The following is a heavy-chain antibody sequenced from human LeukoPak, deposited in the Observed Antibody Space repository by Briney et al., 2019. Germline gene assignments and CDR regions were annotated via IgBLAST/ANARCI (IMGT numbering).Heavy chain of an antibody. V-gene: IGHV3-21*01. CDR2: ISSSSSYI. D-gene: IGHD3-3*01. CDR1: GFTFSSYS. J-gene: IGHJ6*02. CDR3: ARSGDYDFWSGYSLDYYGMDV. Sequence: PGGSLRLSCAASGFTFSSYSMNWVRQAPGKGLEWVSSISSSSSYIYYADSVKGRFTFSRDNAKNSLYLQMNSLRADDTAVYYCARSGDYDFWSGYSLDYYGMDVWGQGTTVTVSS.